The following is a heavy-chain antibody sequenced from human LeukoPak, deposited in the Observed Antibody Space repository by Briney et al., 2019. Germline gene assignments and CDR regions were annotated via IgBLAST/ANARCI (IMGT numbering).Heavy chain of an antibody. Sequence: GGSLRLSCAASGFTFSSYSMNWVRQAPGKGLEWVSSISSSSYIYYADSVKGRFTISRDNAKNSLYLQMNSLRAEDTAVYYCARDHTAMVWGIFDYWGQGTLVTVSS. CDR1: GFTFSSYS. J-gene: IGHJ4*02. CDR3: ARDHTAMVWGIFDY. D-gene: IGHD5-18*01. CDR2: ISSSSYI. V-gene: IGHV3-21*01.